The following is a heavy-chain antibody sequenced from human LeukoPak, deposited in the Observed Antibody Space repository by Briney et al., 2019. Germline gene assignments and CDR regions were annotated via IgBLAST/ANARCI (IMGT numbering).Heavy chain of an antibody. CDR1: GFTFSGSA. CDR2: IRSKANSYAT. CDR3: TRHEEFENWNDILFDY. D-gene: IGHD1-1*01. J-gene: IGHJ4*02. V-gene: IGHV3-73*01. Sequence: GGSLRLSCAASGFTFSGSAMHWVRQASGKGLEWVGRIRSKANSYATAYAASVKGRFTISRDDSENTAYLQMNSLKTEDTAVYYCTRHEEFENWNDILFDYWGQGTLVTVSS.